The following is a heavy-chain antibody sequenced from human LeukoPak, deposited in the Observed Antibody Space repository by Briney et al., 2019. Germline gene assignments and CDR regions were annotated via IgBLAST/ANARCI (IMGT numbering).Heavy chain of an antibody. CDR2: IYYSGST. J-gene: IGHJ3*02. D-gene: IGHD3-10*01. CDR3: ASLDYGSGSMDAFDI. Sequence: SETLSLTCTVSGGSISSYYWSWIRQPPGKGLEWIGYIYYSGSTKYNPSLKSRVTISVDTSKNQFSLKLSSVTAADTAVYYCASLDYGSGSMDAFDIWGQGTMVTVSS. V-gene: IGHV4-59*01. CDR1: GGSISSYY.